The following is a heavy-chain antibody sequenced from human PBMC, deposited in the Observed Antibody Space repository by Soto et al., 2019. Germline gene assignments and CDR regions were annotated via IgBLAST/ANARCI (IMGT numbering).Heavy chain of an antibody. Sequence: PGGSLRLSCAASGFTFSSYAMSWVRQAPGKGQERVSAISGSGGSTYYADSVKGRFTISRDNSKNTLYLQMNSLRAEDTAVYYCAKDYARIVVVPAASYWGQGTLVTVSS. CDR2: ISGSGGST. CDR3: AKDYARIVVVPAASY. CDR1: GFTFSSYA. V-gene: IGHV3-23*01. J-gene: IGHJ4*02. D-gene: IGHD2-2*01.